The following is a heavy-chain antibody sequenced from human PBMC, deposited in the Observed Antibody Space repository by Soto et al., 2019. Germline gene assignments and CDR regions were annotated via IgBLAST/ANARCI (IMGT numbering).Heavy chain of an antibody. J-gene: IGHJ4*02. CDR2: IKSKTDGGTT. CDR1: GFTFSNAW. CDR3: TTGIVVVVADTRDY. Sequence: GGSLRLSCAASGFTFSNAWMSWVRQAPGKGLEWVGRIKSKTDGGTTDYAAPVKGRFTISRDDSKNTLYLQMNRLKTEDTAVYYCTTGIVVVVADTRDYWGQGTLVTVSS. D-gene: IGHD2-15*01. V-gene: IGHV3-15*01.